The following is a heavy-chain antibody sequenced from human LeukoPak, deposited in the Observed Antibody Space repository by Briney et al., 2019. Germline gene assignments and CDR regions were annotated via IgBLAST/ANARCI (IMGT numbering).Heavy chain of an antibody. Sequence: PSETLSLTCTVSGGSISSYYWSWIRQPAGKGLEWIGRIYTSGSTNYNPSLKSRVTMSVDTSKNQFSLKLSSVTAADTAVYYCASELSGGLFNCVIGRLKSWGQGTLVTVSS. CDR3: ASELSGGLFNCVIGRLKS. D-gene: IGHD2-8*02. CDR2: IYTSGST. J-gene: IGHJ4*02. V-gene: IGHV4-4*07. CDR1: GGSISSYY.